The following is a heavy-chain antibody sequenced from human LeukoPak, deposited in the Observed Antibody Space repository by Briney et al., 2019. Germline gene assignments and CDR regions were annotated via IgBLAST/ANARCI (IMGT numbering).Heavy chain of an antibody. CDR1: RFTFSSYS. Sequence: PGGSLRLSCAASRFTFSSYSMNWVRQAPGKGLEWVSSISSSSSYIYYADSVKGRFTISRDNAKNSLYLQMNSLRAEDTAVYYCARARSTVTHEFDPWGQGTLVTVSS. J-gene: IGHJ5*02. D-gene: IGHD4-11*01. CDR2: ISSSSSYI. CDR3: ARARSTVTHEFDP. V-gene: IGHV3-21*01.